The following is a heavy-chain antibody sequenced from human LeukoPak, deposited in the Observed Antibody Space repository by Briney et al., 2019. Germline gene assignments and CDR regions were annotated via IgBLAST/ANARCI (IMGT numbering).Heavy chain of an antibody. D-gene: IGHD5-12*01. CDR2: INQDGSEE. J-gene: IGHJ4*02. Sequence: GGSLRLSCAASGFTFSNYWMTWVRQAQGKGLEWVAHINQDGSEEHYMDSAKARFTISRDNAKNSLSLQMNSLRAGDTAVYYCVRDGGVSGYDLLDYWGQGTLVTVSS. V-gene: IGHV3-7*01. CDR1: GFTFSNYW. CDR3: VRDGGVSGYDLLDY.